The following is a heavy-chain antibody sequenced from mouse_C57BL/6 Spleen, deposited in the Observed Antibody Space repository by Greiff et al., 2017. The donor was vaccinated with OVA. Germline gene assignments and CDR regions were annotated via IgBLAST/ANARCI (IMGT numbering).Heavy chain of an antibody. J-gene: IGHJ1*03. CDR3: TREEDYRGYFDV. V-gene: IGHV1-15*01. CDR1: GYTFTDYE. D-gene: IGHD2-13*01. Sequence: VKLMESGAELVRPGASVTLSCKASGYTFTDYEMHWVKQTPVHGLEWIGAIDPETGGTAYNQKFKGKAILTADKSSSTAYMELRSLTSEDSAVYYCTREEDYRGYFDVWGTGTTVTVSS. CDR2: IDPETGGT.